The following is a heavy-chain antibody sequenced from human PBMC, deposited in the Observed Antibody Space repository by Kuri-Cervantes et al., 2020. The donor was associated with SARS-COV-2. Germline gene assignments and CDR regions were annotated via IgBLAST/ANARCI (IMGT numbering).Heavy chain of an antibody. V-gene: IGHV3-30*04. J-gene: IGHJ4*02. CDR2: ISYDGSNK. CDR1: GFTFSSYA. CDR3: ARGASGYSPPFDY. Sequence: GESLKISCAASGFTFSSYAMHWVRQAPGKGLEWVAVISYDGSNKYNADSVKGRFTISRDNSKNTLYLQMNSLRAEDTAVYYCARGASGYSPPFDYWGQGTLVTVSS. D-gene: IGHD6-25*01.